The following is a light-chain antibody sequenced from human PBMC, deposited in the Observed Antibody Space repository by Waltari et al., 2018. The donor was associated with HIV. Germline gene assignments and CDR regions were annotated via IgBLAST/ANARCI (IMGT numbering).Light chain of an antibody. Sequence: QSVLTQPPSASGTPGQRVTISCSGRSSNIGSQNVYWYQQLPGTAPNLLLYGNKHRPAGFPCRFSGSKSRTSASLSISGLRSEDEADYYCAAWDDSLSGYVFGTGTKVTVL. J-gene: IGLJ1*01. CDR3: AAWDDSLSGYV. CDR1: SSNIGSQN. CDR2: GNK. V-gene: IGLV1-47*01.